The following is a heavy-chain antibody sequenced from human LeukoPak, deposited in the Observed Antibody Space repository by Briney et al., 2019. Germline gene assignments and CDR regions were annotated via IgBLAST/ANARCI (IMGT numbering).Heavy chain of an antibody. D-gene: IGHD5-12*01. Sequence: PSETLSLTCTVSGGSISSSSYYWGWIRQPPGKGLEWIGSIYYSGSTYYNPSLKSRVTISVDTSKNQFSLKLSSVTAADTAVYYCARINWGGYPYAYAFDIWGQGTMVTVSS. V-gene: IGHV4-39*07. CDR3: ARINWGGYPYAYAFDI. CDR2: IYYSGST. CDR1: GGSISSSSYY. J-gene: IGHJ3*02.